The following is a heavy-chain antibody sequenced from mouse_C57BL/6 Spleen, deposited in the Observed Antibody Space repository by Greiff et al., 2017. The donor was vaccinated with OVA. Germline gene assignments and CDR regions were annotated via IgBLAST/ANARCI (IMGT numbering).Heavy chain of an antibody. CDR3: ARNYYGSFYYFDY. Sequence: EVHLVESGGGLVKPGGSLKLSCAASGFTFSDYGMHWVRQAPEKGLEWVAYISSGSSTIYYADTVKGRFTISRDNAKNTRFLQMTSLRSEDTAMYYCARNYYGSFYYFDYWGQGTTLTVSS. D-gene: IGHD1-1*01. CDR1: GFTFSDYG. V-gene: IGHV5-17*01. CDR2: ISSGSSTI. J-gene: IGHJ2*01.